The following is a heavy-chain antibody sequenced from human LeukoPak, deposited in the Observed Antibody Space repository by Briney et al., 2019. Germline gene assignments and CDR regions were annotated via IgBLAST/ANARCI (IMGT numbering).Heavy chain of an antibody. Sequence: SGGSLRLSCAASGSTFSSYSMNWVRQAPGKGLEWVSLISSSSRFIYYGDSVKGRFTISRDNAKNSLYLQMNSLRAEDTAVYYCAREDIVVVPAAMGVYYYYYMDVWGKGTTVTVSS. CDR1: GSTFSSYS. CDR3: AREDIVVVPAAMGVYYYYYMDV. V-gene: IGHV3-21*01. D-gene: IGHD2-2*01. J-gene: IGHJ6*03. CDR2: ISSSSRFI.